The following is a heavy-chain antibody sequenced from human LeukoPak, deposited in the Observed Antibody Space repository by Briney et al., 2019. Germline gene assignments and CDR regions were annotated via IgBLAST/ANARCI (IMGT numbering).Heavy chain of an antibody. CDR1: GYIFTDYY. Sequence: ASVKVSCKASGYIFTDYYMHWVRQAPGQELGWMGRINPNSGGTNYAQKFQGRVTMTRDTSISTAYTELNSLRAEDTAVYYCAIGRYFDHFDYWGQGTLVTVSS. CDR3: AIGRYFDHFDY. CDR2: INPNSGGT. J-gene: IGHJ4*02. V-gene: IGHV1/OR15-1*01. D-gene: IGHD3-9*01.